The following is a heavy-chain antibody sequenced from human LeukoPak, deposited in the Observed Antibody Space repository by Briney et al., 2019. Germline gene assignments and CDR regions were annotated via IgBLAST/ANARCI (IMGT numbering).Heavy chain of an antibody. Sequence: GGSLRLSCAASGFTFSSYAMSWVRQAPGKGLEWVSAISGSGGSTYYADSVKGRFTISRDTAKKSLYLQMNSLRVEDTAFFYCAKAYGPYFGDAFDIWGQGTMVTVSS. D-gene: IGHD3-10*01. CDR3: AKAYGPYFGDAFDI. J-gene: IGHJ3*02. CDR1: GFTFSSYA. CDR2: ISGSGGST. V-gene: IGHV3-23*01.